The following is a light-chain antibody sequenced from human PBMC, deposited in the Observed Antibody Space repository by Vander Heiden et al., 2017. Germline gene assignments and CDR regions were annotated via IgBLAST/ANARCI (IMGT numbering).Light chain of an antibody. Sequence: DIVMTQSPDSLAVSLGERATINCKSSQSVLYSSNNKNYLAWYQQKPGQPPKLRIYWASTRESGGPDRVSGSGSGTEFSLTLSRLQAEDVAVYYCQKYYSTPQTFGQGTKLEIK. CDR2: WAS. CDR3: QKYYSTPQT. J-gene: IGKJ2*01. CDR1: QSVLYSSNNKNY. V-gene: IGKV4-1*01.